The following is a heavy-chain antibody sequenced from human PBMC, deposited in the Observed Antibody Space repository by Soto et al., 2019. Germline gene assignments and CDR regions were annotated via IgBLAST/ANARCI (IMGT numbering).Heavy chain of an antibody. V-gene: IGHV4-34*01. CDR2: INHSGST. J-gene: IGHJ6*02. CDR3: ARAPVFTVTTLLFYYYYGMDV. D-gene: IGHD4-4*01. Sequence: QVQLQQWGAGLLKPSETLSLTCAVYGGSFSSYYWSWIRQPPGKGLEWIGEINHSGSTNYNPSLKSRVTISVDTSKHQFTLKLSSVTAADTAVYYCARAPVFTVTTLLFYYYYGMDVWGQGTTVTVSS. CDR1: GGSFSSYY.